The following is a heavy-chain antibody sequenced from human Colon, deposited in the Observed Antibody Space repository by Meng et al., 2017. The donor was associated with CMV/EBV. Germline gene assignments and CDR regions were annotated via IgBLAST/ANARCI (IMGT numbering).Heavy chain of an antibody. CDR1: GFAFRNYW. CDR3: ARGAGGFDY. J-gene: IGHJ4*02. V-gene: IGHV3-74*01. Sequence: GESLKISCEASGFAFRNYWMHWVRQSPGKGLVWVSHILNDGSGTGYADSVKGRFTISRDNAKNTLYLQMDSLRVEDTAVYYCARGAGGFDYWGQGTRVTVSS. CDR2: ILNDGSGT. D-gene: IGHD3-10*01.